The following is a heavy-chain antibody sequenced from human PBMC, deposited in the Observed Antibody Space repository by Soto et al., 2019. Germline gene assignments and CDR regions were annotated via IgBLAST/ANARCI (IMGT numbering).Heavy chain of an antibody. J-gene: IGHJ4*02. CDR3: ARNRHDYGDYVTDY. CDR2: ISNNGGST. Sequence: EVQLVESGGGLVQPGGSLRPSCAASGFTFSSYAMHWVRQAPGKGLEYVSAISNNGGSTYYANSVKGRFTISRDNSKNTLYLQMGSLRAEDMAIYYCARNRHDYGDYVTDYWGQGTLVTVSS. D-gene: IGHD4-17*01. V-gene: IGHV3-64*01. CDR1: GFTFSSYA.